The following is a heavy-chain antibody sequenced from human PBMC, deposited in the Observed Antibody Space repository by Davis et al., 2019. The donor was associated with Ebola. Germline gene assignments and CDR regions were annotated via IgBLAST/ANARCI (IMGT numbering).Heavy chain of an antibody. CDR1: GFTFSNFH. Sequence: PGGSLRLSCAASGFTFSNFHIHWVRQTPGKGLVWVARIDPDGTGTNYADSVKGRFTISRDNAKNTLSLQMNSLRVKDTAVYCCVRDSGYYSHDYWGHGTLVTVSS. D-gene: IGHD5-12*01. J-gene: IGHJ4*01. CDR2: IDPDGTGT. CDR3: VRDSGYYSHDY. V-gene: IGHV3-74*01.